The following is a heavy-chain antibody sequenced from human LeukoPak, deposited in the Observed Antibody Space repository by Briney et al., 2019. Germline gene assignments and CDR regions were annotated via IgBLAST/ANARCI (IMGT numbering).Heavy chain of an antibody. D-gene: IGHD3-10*01. J-gene: IGHJ4*02. Sequence: PSETLSLTCTVSGCSTSSYCWSWIRQPPGKGLEWIGYIYYSGSTNYNPPLKSRVTISIDTSKKQFSLKLSSVTAADTAVYYCATMLGSGSVNYHFLYWRQGPLVTVSS. CDR1: GCSTSSYC. CDR2: IYYSGST. V-gene: IGHV4-59*01. CDR3: ATMLGSGSVNYHFLY.